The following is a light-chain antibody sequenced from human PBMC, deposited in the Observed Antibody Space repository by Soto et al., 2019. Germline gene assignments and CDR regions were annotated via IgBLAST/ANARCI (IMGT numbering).Light chain of an antibody. V-gene: IGKV3-11*01. CDR2: DAS. Sequence: EIVLTQSPATLSLSPGERATLSCRASQSVSSYLAWYQQKPGQAPRLLIYDASNRPTAIPARFSGSGSGTDFTPIISSLEPEDFAVDYCQQRSNWSPASTFGRGTRLEIK. CDR1: QSVSSY. CDR3: QQRSNWSPAST. J-gene: IGKJ5*01.